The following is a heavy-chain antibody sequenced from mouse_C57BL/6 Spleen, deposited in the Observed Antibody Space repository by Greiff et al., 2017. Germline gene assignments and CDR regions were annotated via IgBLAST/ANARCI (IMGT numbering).Heavy chain of an antibody. D-gene: IGHD1-1*01. Sequence: QVQLQQPGAELVKPGASVKLSCKASGYTFTSYWMHWVKQRPGQGLEWIGMIHPNSGSTNYNEKFKSKATLTVDKSSSTAYMQLSSLTSEDSAVYYCASTVVVPYAMDYWGQGTSVTVSS. CDR2: IHPNSGST. J-gene: IGHJ4*01. CDR1: GYTFTSYW. CDR3: ASTVVVPYAMDY. V-gene: IGHV1-64*01.